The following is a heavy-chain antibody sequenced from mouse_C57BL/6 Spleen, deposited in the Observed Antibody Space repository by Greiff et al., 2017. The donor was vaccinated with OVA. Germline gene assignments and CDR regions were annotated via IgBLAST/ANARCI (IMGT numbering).Heavy chain of an antibody. V-gene: IGHV1-52*01. Sequence: QVQLQQPGAELVRPGSSVKLSCKASGYTFTSYWMHWVKQRPIQGLEWIGNIDPSDSETHYNQKFKDKATLTVDKSSSTAYMQLSSLPSEDSAVYYCAREGDGYSLAWFAYWGQGTLVTVSA. CDR2: IDPSDSET. J-gene: IGHJ3*01. CDR1: GYTFTSYW. CDR3: AREGDGYSLAWFAY. D-gene: IGHD2-3*01.